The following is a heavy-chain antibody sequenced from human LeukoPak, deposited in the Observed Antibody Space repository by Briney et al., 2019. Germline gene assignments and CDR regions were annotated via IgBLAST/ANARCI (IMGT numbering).Heavy chain of an antibody. CDR2: IYYSGST. CDR3: ARVVPAAMSESFDY. V-gene: IGHV4-39*07. CDR1: GGSISSSSYY. Sequence: SETLSLTCTVSGGSISSSSYYWGWIRQPPGKGLEWIGSIYYSGSTYYNPSLKSRVTISVDTSKNQFSLKLSSVTAADTAVYYCARVVPAAMSESFDYWGQGTLVTVSS. D-gene: IGHD2-2*01. J-gene: IGHJ4*02.